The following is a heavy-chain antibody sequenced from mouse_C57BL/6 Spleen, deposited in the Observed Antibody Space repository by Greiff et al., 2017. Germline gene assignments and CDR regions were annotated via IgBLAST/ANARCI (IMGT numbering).Heavy chain of an antibody. V-gene: IGHV5-16*01. D-gene: IGHD1-1*01. CDR2: INYDGSST. CDR3: ARGSYGSSYVDY. CDR1: GFTFSDYY. J-gene: IGHJ2*01. Sequence: DVKLVESEGGLVQPGSSMKLSCTASGFTFSDYYMAWVRQVPEKGLEWVATINYDGSSTYYLDSLKSRFIISRDNAKTILYLQMSSLKSEDTATYYCARGSYGSSYVDYWGQGTTLTVSS.